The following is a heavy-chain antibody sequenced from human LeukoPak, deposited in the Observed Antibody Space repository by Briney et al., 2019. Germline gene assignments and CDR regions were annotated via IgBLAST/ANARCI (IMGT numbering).Heavy chain of an antibody. J-gene: IGHJ4*02. CDR3: AREGRIKVRGVYDY. Sequence: SETLSLTCTVSGGSISSSGYYWSWIRQPPGKGLERIGYIYHSGSTYYNPSLKSRVTISVDRSKNQFSLKLSSVTAADTAVYYCAREGRIKVRGVYDYWGQGTLVTVSS. D-gene: IGHD3-10*01. CDR1: GGSISSSGYY. V-gene: IGHV4-30-2*01. CDR2: IYHSGST.